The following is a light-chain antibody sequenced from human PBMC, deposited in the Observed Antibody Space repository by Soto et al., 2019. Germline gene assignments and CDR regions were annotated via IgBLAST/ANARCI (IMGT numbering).Light chain of an antibody. CDR3: HQYNFWPT. J-gene: IGKJ1*01. V-gene: IGKV3-15*01. CDR2: GTS. CDR1: QSVSSN. Sequence: EIVMTQSPATLSVSPGEGATLSCRASQSVSSNLAWYQQKPGQSPRLLIYGTSTRATGIPARFSGSGSGTEFTLTISSPQSEDFAVYYCHQYNFWPTFGQGTKVDIK.